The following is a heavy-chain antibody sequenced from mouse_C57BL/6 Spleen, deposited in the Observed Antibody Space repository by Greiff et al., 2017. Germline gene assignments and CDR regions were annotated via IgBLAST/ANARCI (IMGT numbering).Heavy chain of an antibody. CDR2: ISYDGSN. CDR1: GYSITSGYY. D-gene: IGHD4-1*01. V-gene: IGHV3-6*01. J-gene: IGHJ4*01. Sequence: EVHLVESGPGLVKPSQSLSLTCSVTGYSITSGYYWNWIRQFPGNKLEWMGYISYDGSNNYNPSLKNRISITRDTSKNQFFLKLNSVTTEDTATYYCARDPSGYYAMDYWGQGTSVTVSS. CDR3: ARDPSGYYAMDY.